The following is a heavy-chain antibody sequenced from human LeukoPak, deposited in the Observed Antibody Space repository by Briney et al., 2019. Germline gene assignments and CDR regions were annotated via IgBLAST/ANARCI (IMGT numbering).Heavy chain of an antibody. CDR1: GGSVSSGSYY. V-gene: IGHV4-61*01. Sequence: SETLSLTCTVSGGSVSSGSYYWSWIRQPPGKGLEWIGYIYYSGSTNYNPSLKSRVTISVDTSKNQFSLKLSSVTAADTAVYYCASSLWTYDILTGYGYWGQETLVTVSS. J-gene: IGHJ4*02. CDR3: ASSLWTYDILTGYGY. D-gene: IGHD3-9*01. CDR2: IYYSGST.